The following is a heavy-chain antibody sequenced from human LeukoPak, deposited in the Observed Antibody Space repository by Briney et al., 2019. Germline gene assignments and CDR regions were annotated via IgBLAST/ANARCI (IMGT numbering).Heavy chain of an antibody. CDR2: ISSSSSYI. CDR1: GFTFSSYS. V-gene: IGHV3-21*01. J-gene: IGHJ6*02. Sequence: GGSLRFSCAASGFTFSSYSMNWVRQAPGKGLEWVSSISSSSSYIYYADSVKGRFTISRDNAKNSLYLQMNSLRAEDTAVYYCARDQGCSSTSCYAPGMDVWGQGTTVTVSS. CDR3: ARDQGCSSTSCYAPGMDV. D-gene: IGHD2-2*01.